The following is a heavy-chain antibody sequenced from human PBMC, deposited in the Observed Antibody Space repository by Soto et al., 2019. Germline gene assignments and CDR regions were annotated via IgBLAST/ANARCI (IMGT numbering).Heavy chain of an antibody. V-gene: IGHV3-53*02. CDR3: ATGVLAGYSSSWYSMGSKYFQH. CDR2: IYSGGST. Sequence: EVQLVETGGGLIQPGGSLRLSCAASGFTVSSNYMSWVRQAPGKGLEWVSVIYSGGSTYYADSVKGRFTISRDNSKNTLYLQMNSLRAEDTAVYYCATGVLAGYSSSWYSMGSKYFQHWGQGTLVTVSS. D-gene: IGHD6-13*01. CDR1: GFTVSSNY. J-gene: IGHJ1*01.